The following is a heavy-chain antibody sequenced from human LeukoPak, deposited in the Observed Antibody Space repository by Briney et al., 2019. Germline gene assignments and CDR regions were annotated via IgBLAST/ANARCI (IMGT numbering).Heavy chain of an antibody. CDR2: IYYSGST. V-gene: IGHV4-39*01. J-gene: IGHJ4*02. CDR3: ARVFDSSGYPGY. CDR1: GGSIRSSSYY. D-gene: IGHD3-22*01. Sequence: SATLSLTCTVSGGSIRSSSYYWGWISQPPGKGLEWIGSIYYSGSTYYDPSLKSRVTISVDTSKNQFSLKVTSVTAADTAVYYCARVFDSSGYPGYWGQGTLVTVS.